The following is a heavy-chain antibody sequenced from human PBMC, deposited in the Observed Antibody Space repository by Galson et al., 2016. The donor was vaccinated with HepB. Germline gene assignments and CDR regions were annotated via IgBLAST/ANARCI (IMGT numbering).Heavy chain of an antibody. D-gene: IGHD2-2*01. Sequence: SVKVSCKASGYTFISYGITWVRQAPGQGLEWIGGISAYSGDTRYAQKVQGRVLMTSDTSNSTAYMELRSLRSDDTAVYYCARPGCSSCDWFVPWGQGTLVIVSS. CDR3: ARPGCSSCDWFVP. CDR2: ISAYSGDT. CDR1: GYTFISYG. V-gene: IGHV1-18*01. J-gene: IGHJ5*02.